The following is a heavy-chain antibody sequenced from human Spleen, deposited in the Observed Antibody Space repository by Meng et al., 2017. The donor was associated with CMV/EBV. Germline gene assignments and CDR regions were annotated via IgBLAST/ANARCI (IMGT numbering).Heavy chain of an antibody. CDR1: GGSFSGYY. V-gene: IGHV4-34*01. CDR2: INHSGST. Sequence: QRQLQQWGAGLLKPSETLSLTCAVYGGSFSGYYWSWIRQPPGKGLEWIGEINHSGSTNYNPSLKSRVTISVDTSKNQFSLKLSSVTAADTAVYYCARAPIVVVPAANWFDPWGQGTLVTVSS. D-gene: IGHD2-2*01. CDR3: ARAPIVVVPAANWFDP. J-gene: IGHJ5*02.